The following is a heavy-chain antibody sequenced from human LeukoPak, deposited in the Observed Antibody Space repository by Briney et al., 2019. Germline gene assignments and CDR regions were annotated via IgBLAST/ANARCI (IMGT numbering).Heavy chain of an antibody. V-gene: IGHV3-73*01. CDR2: IRSKANSYAT. J-gene: IGHJ3*02. D-gene: IGHD5-24*01. Sequence: GGSLRLSCAASGFTFSGSAMHWVRQASGNGLEWVGRIRSKANSYATAYVASVKGRFTISRDDSKNTAYLQMNSLKTEDTAVYYCTRLASRDGYNYEAFDIWGQGTMVTVSS. CDR3: TRLASRDGYNYEAFDI. CDR1: GFTFSGSA.